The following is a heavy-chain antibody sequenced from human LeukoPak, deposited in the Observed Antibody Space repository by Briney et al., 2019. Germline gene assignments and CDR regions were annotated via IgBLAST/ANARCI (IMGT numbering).Heavy chain of an antibody. Sequence: SETLSLTCTVSGGSMSSYYWSWIRQPPGKGLEWIGYIYYSGSTNYNPSLKSRVTISVDTSKNQFSLKLSSVTAADTAVYYCARDLRGTVAARRNWFDPWGQGTLVTVSS. CDR3: ARDLRGTVAARRNWFDP. J-gene: IGHJ5*02. CDR1: GGSMSSYY. D-gene: IGHD6-6*01. V-gene: IGHV4-59*01. CDR2: IYYSGST.